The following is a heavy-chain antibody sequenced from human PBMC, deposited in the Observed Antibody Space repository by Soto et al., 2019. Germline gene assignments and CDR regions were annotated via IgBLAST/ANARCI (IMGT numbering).Heavy chain of an antibody. CDR2: INNDGSST. J-gene: IGHJ4*02. CDR3: ARGGCTGTSCLDY. D-gene: IGHD2-2*01. CDR1: GYTFSSNW. Sequence: EVQLMESGGGLVQPGGSLRLSCAASGYTFSSNWMHWVRQAPGKGLVWVSRINNDGSSTNYGDSVKGRFTISRDNAKNTLYLQMNSLRADDTAVYYCARGGCTGTSCLDYWGQGTLVTVSS. V-gene: IGHV3-74*01.